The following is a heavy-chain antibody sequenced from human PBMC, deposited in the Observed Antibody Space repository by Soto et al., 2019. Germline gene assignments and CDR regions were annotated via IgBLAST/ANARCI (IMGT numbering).Heavy chain of an antibody. CDR3: AREVNSSPARGPNWFDP. D-gene: IGHD6-13*01. J-gene: IGHJ5*02. Sequence: QVQLQESGPGLVQPSGTLSLTCAVSGDSINNSHWWSWVRQTPGKGLEWIGETYHSGTTNYNPSLKTRVTISMNKSKNQVSLKMNSVSAADTAVYYCAREVNSSPARGPNWFDPWGQGTLVTVSS. V-gene: IGHV4-4*02. CDR1: GDSINNSHW. CDR2: TYHSGTT.